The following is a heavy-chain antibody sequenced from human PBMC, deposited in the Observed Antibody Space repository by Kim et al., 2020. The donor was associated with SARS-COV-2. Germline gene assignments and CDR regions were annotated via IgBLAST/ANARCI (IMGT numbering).Heavy chain of an antibody. Sequence: ASVKVSCKASGYTFTSYAMHWVRQAPGQRLEWMGWINAGNGNTKYSQKFQGRVTITRDTSASTAYMELSSLRSEDTAVYYCARVVQQQLVDAFDIWGQGTMVTVSS. CDR3: ARVVQQQLVDAFDI. CDR1: GYTFTSYA. CDR2: INAGNGNT. J-gene: IGHJ3*02. D-gene: IGHD6-13*01. V-gene: IGHV1-3*01.